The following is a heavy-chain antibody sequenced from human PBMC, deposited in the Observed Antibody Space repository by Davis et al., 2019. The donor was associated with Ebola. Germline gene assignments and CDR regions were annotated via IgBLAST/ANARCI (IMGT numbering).Heavy chain of an antibody. CDR3: AREMTRYRYGSVLD. CDR2: MNPNSGNT. D-gene: IGHD3-16*02. Sequence: ASVKVSCKASGYTFTSYDINWVRQVTGQGLEWMGWMNPNSGNTGYAQKFRGRVTMTRNTSITTAYMELSSLSSEDTAVYYCAREMTRYRYGSVLDWGQGTLVTVSS. J-gene: IGHJ4*02. CDR1: GYTFTSYD. V-gene: IGHV1-8*01.